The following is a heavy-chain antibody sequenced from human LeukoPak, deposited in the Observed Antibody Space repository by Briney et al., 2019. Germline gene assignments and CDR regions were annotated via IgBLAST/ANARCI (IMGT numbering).Heavy chain of an antibody. Sequence: PSETLSLTCTVSGGSISSYYWSWIRQPPGKGLEWIGEIDHSGSTNYNPSLKSRVTISVDTSKNQFSLKLSSVTAADTAVYYCARMNYISSGWGAPFDYWGQGTLVTVSS. V-gene: IGHV4-34*01. CDR1: GGSISSYY. CDR2: IDHSGST. CDR3: ARMNYISSGWGAPFDY. D-gene: IGHD1-7*01. J-gene: IGHJ4*02.